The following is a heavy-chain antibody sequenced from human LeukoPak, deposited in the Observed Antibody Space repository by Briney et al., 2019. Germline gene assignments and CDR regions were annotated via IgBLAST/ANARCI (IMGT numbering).Heavy chain of an antibody. V-gene: IGHV5-51*01. D-gene: IGHD6-13*01. Sequence: PGESLKTSCKGSGYSFTTYWIAWVRQMPGKGLEWMGIIYPGDSDTRYSPSFQGQVTISADKSISTAYLQWSSLKASDTAMYYCARQPVVAYSSSWHFFDYWGQGTLVTVSS. CDR1: GYSFTTYW. CDR2: IYPGDSDT. CDR3: ARQPVVAYSSSWHFFDY. J-gene: IGHJ4*02.